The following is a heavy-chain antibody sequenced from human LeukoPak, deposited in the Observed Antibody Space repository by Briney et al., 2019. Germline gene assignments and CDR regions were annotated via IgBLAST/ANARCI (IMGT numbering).Heavy chain of an antibody. Sequence: PGGSLRLSCAVSGFTFSSYGMSWVRQAPGKGLEWVSAISGSGASTYYADSVKGRFTISRDSSKNTLFLQMNRLRPEDAAVYYCAKAPVTTCSGAYCYPFDYWGQGTLVTVSS. CDR3: AKAPVTTCSGAYCYPFDY. J-gene: IGHJ4*02. D-gene: IGHD2-15*01. CDR2: ISGSGAST. V-gene: IGHV3-23*01. CDR1: GFTFSSYG.